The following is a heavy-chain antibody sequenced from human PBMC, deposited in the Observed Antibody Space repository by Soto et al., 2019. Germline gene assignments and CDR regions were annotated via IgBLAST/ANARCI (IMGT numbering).Heavy chain of an antibody. CDR1: GFTFSTYA. CDR2: GGSGGSR. CDR3: VKFRGRAYPYYYMDV. V-gene: IGHV3-23*01. Sequence: DVQLLESGGGLVQWGGSLRLSCVTSGFTFSTYAVTWVRQAPGKGLEWVSYGGSGGSRYYAESVKGRFTISRDNSKNTLSLEMNSLRAEDTATYYCVKFRGRAYPYYYMDVWGKGTTVTVSS. D-gene: IGHD3-10*01. J-gene: IGHJ6*03.